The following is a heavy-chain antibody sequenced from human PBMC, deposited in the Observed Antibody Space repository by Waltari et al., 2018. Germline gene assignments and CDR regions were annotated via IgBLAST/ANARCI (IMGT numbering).Heavy chain of an antibody. CDR1: GGSISSGSYY. Sequence: QVQLQESGPGLVKPSQTLSLTCTVSGGSISSGSYYWSWIRQPAGKGLEWIGRIYTSGSTNYNPSLKSRVTISVDTSKNQFSLKLSSVTAADTAVYYCARRGIVGAYPVDYWGQGTLVTVSS. J-gene: IGHJ4*02. D-gene: IGHD1-26*01. CDR3: ARRGIVGAYPVDY. V-gene: IGHV4-61*02. CDR2: IYTSGST.